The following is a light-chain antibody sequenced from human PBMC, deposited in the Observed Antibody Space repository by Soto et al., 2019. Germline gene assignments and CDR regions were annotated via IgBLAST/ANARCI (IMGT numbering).Light chain of an antibody. CDR2: AAS. CDR1: QSISSY. J-gene: IGKJ4*01. V-gene: IGKV1-39*01. Sequence: DIQMTQSPSSLSASVGDRVTITCRASQSISSYLTWYQQKPGKAPKLLIYAASSLHSGVPSRFSGSRSGTYFTLTITTLQPEDFATYYCQQSYSTPLTFGGGTKVYIK. CDR3: QQSYSTPLT.